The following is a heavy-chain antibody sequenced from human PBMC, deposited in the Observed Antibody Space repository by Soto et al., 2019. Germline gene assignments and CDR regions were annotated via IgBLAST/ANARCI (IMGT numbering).Heavy chain of an antibody. CDR2: IYSGGST. J-gene: IGHJ3*02. D-gene: IGHD6-19*01. Sequence: GGSLRLSCAASGFTVSSNYMSWVRQAPGKGLEWVSVIYSGGSTYYADSVKGRFTISRDNSKNTLYLQMNSLRAEDTAVYYCAREKRRNPGYSSGWYHFFDIWGQGTMVTVSS. CDR1: GFTVSSNY. V-gene: IGHV3-66*01. CDR3: AREKRRNPGYSSGWYHFFDI.